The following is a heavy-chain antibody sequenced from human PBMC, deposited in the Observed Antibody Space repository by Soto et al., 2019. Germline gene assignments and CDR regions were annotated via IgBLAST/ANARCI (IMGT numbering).Heavy chain of an antibody. V-gene: IGHV4-39*01. CDR2: IYTSGST. Sequence: PSETLSLTCTVSGGSISSYYWGWVRQPPGKGLEWIGAIYTSGSTYYNPSLKSRITISVDTSKNQFSLKLSSVTATDTAVYYCARHVHGYCSSPSCHTDYWGQGTLVTVSS. CDR1: GGSISSYY. CDR3: ARHVHGYCSSPSCHTDY. D-gene: IGHD2-2*02. J-gene: IGHJ4*02.